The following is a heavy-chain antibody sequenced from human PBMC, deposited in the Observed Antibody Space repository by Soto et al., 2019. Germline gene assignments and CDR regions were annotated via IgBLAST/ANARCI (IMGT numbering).Heavy chain of an antibody. Sequence: PSETLSLTCTVSGGSISSYYWSWIWQPPGKGLEWIGYIYYSGSTNYNPSLKSRVTISVDTSKNQFSLKLSSVTAADTAVYYCARVWEWEGSSYYYYGMDVWGQGTTVTVSS. D-gene: IGHD3-3*01. CDR3: ARVWEWEGSSYYYYGMDV. J-gene: IGHJ6*02. CDR1: GGSISSYY. V-gene: IGHV4-59*01. CDR2: IYYSGST.